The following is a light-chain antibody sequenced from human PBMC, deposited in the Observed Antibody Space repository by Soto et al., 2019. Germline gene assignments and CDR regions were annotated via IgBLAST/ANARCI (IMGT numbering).Light chain of an antibody. Sequence: QTVVTQPASVSGSPGQSITISCTGTSSDIGGYIYVSWYQHHPGKAPKLLIYEVSNRPSGVSNRFSGSKSGNTASLTISGLQVEDEADYFCSTYTSSRTRFGGGTKLTVL. V-gene: IGLV2-14*01. CDR2: EVS. CDR1: SSDIGGYIY. CDR3: STYTSSRTR. J-gene: IGLJ2*01.